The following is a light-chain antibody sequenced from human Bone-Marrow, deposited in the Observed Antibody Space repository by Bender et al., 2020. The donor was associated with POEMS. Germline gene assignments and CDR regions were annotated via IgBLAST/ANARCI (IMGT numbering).Light chain of an antibody. CDR3: SAGEDSLSGWV. Sequence: QSVVTQPPSLSEAPRQRVTISCSVSSSNIGNHGVNWYQQLPGEAPKLLIYYDDLLTPGVSDRFSASKSGTSADQAISELQSEDEALYYCSAGEDSLSGWVFGGGTKLTVL. CDR1: SSNIGNHG. J-gene: IGLJ3*02. CDR2: YDD. V-gene: IGLV1-36*01.